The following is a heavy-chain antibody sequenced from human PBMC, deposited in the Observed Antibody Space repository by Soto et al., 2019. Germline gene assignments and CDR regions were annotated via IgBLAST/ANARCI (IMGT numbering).Heavy chain of an antibody. CDR1: GFTFSSYA. J-gene: IGHJ4*02. CDR3: ARRSSGWYFDY. D-gene: IGHD6-19*01. CDR2: ISGSGGST. V-gene: IGHV3-23*01. Sequence: EVQLLESGGVLVQPGGSLRLSCAASGFTFSSYAMNWVRQAPGKGLEWVSVISGSGGSTSYADSVKGRFTISRDNSKNTLSLQMNSLRAEDTAVYYGARRSSGWYFDYWSQGTLVTVSS.